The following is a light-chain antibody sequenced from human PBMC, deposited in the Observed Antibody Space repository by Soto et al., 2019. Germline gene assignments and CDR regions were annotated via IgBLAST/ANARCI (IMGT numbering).Light chain of an antibody. CDR1: SSNIGAGYD. CDR2: DNS. J-gene: IGLJ1*01. V-gene: IGLV1-40*01. Sequence: QSALTQPPSVSGAPGQRVTISCTGSSSNIGAGYDVHWYQQLPGTAPKLLIYDNSNRPSGVPDRFSGSKSGNTASLTVSGLQTEDEADYYCSSHAGNNNYVFGTGTKVTVL. CDR3: SSHAGNNNYV.